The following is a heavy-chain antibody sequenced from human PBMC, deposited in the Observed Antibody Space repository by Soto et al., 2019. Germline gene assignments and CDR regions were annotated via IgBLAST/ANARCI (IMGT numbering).Heavy chain of an antibody. D-gene: IGHD3-22*01. V-gene: IGHV3-23*01. CDR2: VRDSGGST. Sequence: GGSLRLSCAVSGFTFTSYAMSWVRQAPGKGLEWVSTVRDSGGSTYYADSVKGRFTISRDNSKNTLYLQMNSLRAEDTAVYYCAKSPGMYYYDSSGYYHYDYWGQGTLVTVSS. CDR1: GFTFTSYA. J-gene: IGHJ4*02. CDR3: AKSPGMYYYDSSGYYHYDY.